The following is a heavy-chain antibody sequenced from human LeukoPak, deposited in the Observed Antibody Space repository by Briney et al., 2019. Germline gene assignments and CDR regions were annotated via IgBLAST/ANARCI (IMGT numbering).Heavy chain of an antibody. J-gene: IGHJ4*02. D-gene: IGHD6-13*01. CDR3: ATDHGSWIDY. Sequence: PGGSLRLSCAASGFTFSSYAMHWVRQAPGKGLEWVAVISYDGSNRYYADSVKGRFTISRDNAKNSLYLQMNSLRAEDTAVYYCATDHGSWIDYWGQGTLVTVSS. CDR2: ISYDGSNR. CDR1: GFTFSSYA. V-gene: IGHV3-30*04.